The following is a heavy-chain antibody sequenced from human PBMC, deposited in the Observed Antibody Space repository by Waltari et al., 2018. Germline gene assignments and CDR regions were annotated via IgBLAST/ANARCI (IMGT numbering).Heavy chain of an antibody. J-gene: IGHJ4*02. V-gene: IGHV3-7*01. D-gene: IGHD4-4*01. CDR2: INEDESEK. CDR3: ARDMGIYTNYAAY. CDR1: GFTFSRHW. Sequence: EVQLVESGGGLVQPGGSLRLSCVASGFTFSRHWISWLRQAPGKGREWVANINEDESEKFYADSVKGRFTIARDNAKNSLYLQMNSLRVEDTAYYYCARDMGIYTNYAAYWGQGTLVTVSS.